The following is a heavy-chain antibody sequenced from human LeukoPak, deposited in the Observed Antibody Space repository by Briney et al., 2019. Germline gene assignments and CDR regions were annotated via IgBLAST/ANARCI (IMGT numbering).Heavy chain of an antibody. D-gene: IGHD4-23*01. V-gene: IGHV4-59*01. CDR3: ARLHDYGGKNFDL. J-gene: IGHJ2*01. Sequence: SETLSLTCTVSGGSISDNYWTWIRQPPGKGLEWIGYMCYSGSTNYNPSFKSRVIISVDTSKNQFSLKVSSVTAADTAVYYCARLHDYGGKNFDLWGRGTLVTVSS. CDR1: GGSISDNY. CDR2: MCYSGST.